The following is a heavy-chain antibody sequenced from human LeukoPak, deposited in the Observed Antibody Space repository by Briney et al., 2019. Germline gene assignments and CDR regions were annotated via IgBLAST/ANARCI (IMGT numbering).Heavy chain of an antibody. V-gene: IGHV4-4*09. CDR2: IYHSGST. CDR1: GASINTYY. J-gene: IGHJ4*02. CDR3: ASSIAAAGTVDY. D-gene: IGHD6-13*01. Sequence: PSETLSLTCTVSGASINTYYWSWIRQPPGKGLEWIGYIYHSGSTYYSPSLKSRVTISVDTSKNQFSLKLSSVTAADTAVYYCASSIAAAGTVDYWGQGTLVTVSS.